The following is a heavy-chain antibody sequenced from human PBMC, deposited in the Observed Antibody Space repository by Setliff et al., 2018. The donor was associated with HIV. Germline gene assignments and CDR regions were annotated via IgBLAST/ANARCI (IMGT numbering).Heavy chain of an antibody. V-gene: IGHV4-59*11. CDR2: IHYSGIT. Sequence: SETLSLTCTVSRDSINGHWWSWIRQPPGKGLEWTGSIHYSGITHYNPSLKSRLTMSVDTSKNQVSLKVTSVTAADTAVYYCARYKCINFACVGFDIWGQGTVVTVSS. J-gene: IGHJ3*02. D-gene: IGHD3-9*01. CDR1: RDSINGHW. CDR3: ARYKCINFACVGFDI.